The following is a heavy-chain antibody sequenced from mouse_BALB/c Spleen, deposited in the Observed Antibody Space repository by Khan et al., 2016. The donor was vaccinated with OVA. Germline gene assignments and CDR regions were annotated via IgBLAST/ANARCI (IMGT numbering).Heavy chain of an antibody. CDR1: GFNIKDTY. Sequence: VQLQQSGADFVKPGASVKLSCTASGFNIKDTYMHWINQRPQQGLVWIGRIDPANGDVRYDPKFQDKATIAADASSNTAYLQLSSLTSEATAVYYCVRGAYSGLFAYWGQGTLVTVSA. D-gene: IGHD2-10*01. CDR2: IDPANGDV. V-gene: IGHV14-3*02. J-gene: IGHJ3*01. CDR3: VRGAYSGLFAY.